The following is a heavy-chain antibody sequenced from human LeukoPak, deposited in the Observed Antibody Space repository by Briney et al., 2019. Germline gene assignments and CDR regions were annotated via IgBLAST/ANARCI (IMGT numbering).Heavy chain of an antibody. CDR1: GFTLNNSA. V-gene: IGHV1-58*01. Sequence: PVKASCKPSGFTLNNSAVPGGREAPGPRLGDRGGIVDGIGNTKYAQKLQARVTITMAMSTSTAYIELSSLRSEDTAVYYCASSGLTGSYNSPDYWGQGTLVTVSS. D-gene: IGHD3-9*01. J-gene: IGHJ4*02. CDR3: ASSGLTGSYNSPDY. CDR2: IVDGIGNT.